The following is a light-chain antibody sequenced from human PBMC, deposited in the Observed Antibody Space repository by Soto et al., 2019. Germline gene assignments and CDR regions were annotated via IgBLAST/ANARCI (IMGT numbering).Light chain of an antibody. CDR3: QQYNNWPIT. V-gene: IGKV3-15*01. CDR1: QSVSSN. J-gene: IGKJ5*01. CDR2: GAS. Sequence: TVRPLFPATLSVSPGDRATLSCRASQSVSSNLTWYQQKPGQAPRLLIYGASSRATGVPARFSGSGSGTEFTLTISSLQSEDFEVYYCQQYNNWPITFGQGTRLEI.